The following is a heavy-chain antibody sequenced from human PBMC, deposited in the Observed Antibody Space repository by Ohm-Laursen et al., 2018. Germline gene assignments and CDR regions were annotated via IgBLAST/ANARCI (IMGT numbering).Heavy chain of an antibody. D-gene: IGHD6-19*01. V-gene: IGHV4-4*07. CDR3: ARAAGSSGWYYFDY. J-gene: IGHJ4*02. Sequence: GTLSLTCTVSGGSISSYYWSWIRQPAGKGLEWIGRIYTSGSTNYNPSLKSRVTMSVDTSKNQFSLKLSSVTAADTAVYYCARAAGSSGWYYFDYWGQGTLVTVSS. CDR1: GGSISSYY. CDR2: IYTSGST.